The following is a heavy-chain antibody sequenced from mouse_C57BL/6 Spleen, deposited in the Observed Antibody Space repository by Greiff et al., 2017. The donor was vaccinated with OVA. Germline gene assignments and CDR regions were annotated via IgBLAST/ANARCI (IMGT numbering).Heavy chain of an antibody. Sequence: QVQLKQSGPGLVQPSQSLSITCTVSGFSLTSYGVHWVRQSPGKGLEWLGVIWRGGSTDYNAAFMSRLSITKDNSKSQVFFKMNSLQADDTAIYDCAKNPHYDGYAMDYWGQGTSVTVSS. V-gene: IGHV2-5*01. D-gene: IGHD1-2*01. J-gene: IGHJ4*01. CDR2: IWRGGST. CDR3: AKNPHYDGYAMDY. CDR1: GFSLTSYG.